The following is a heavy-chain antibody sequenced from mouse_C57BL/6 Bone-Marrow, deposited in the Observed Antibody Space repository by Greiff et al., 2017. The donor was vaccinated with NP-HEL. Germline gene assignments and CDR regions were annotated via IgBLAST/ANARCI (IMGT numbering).Heavy chain of an antibody. J-gene: IGHJ3*01. V-gene: IGHV5-6*01. Sequence: EVQVVESGGDLVKPGGSLKLSCAASGFTFSSYGMSWVRQTPDKRLEWVATISSGGSYTYYPDSVKGRFTISRDNAKNTLYLQMSSLKSEDTAMYYCARHYYASFAYWGQGTLVTVSA. CDR2: ISSGGSYT. D-gene: IGHD1-1*01. CDR3: ARHYYASFAY. CDR1: GFTFSSYG.